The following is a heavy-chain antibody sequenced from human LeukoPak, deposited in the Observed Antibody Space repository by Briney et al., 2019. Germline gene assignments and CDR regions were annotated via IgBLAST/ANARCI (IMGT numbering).Heavy chain of an antibody. V-gene: IGHV3-30*02. CDR3: ARAPVTSCRGAYCYPFDY. Sequence: GGSLRLSCAASGFTFSNYAMHWVRQAPGKGLEWVAFIRFDGSNEYYADSVRGRFTISRDNSKNTLYLQMNSLRAEDAAVYYCARAPVTSCRGAYCYPFDYWGQGTLVTVSS. CDR1: GFTFSNYA. CDR2: IRFDGSNE. J-gene: IGHJ4*02. D-gene: IGHD2-21*01.